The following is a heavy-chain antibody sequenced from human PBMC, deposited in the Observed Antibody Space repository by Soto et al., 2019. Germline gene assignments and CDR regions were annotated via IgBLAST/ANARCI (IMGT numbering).Heavy chain of an antibody. V-gene: IGHV4-4*02. CDR3: ATASGRYYYGSGSYFLY. D-gene: IGHD3-10*01. CDR1: GGSISSSNW. Sequence: SETLSLTCAVSGGSISSSNWWSWVRQPPGKGLEWIGEIYHSGSTNYNPSLKSRVTISVDKSKNQFSLKLSSVTAADTAVYYCATASGRYYYGSGSYFLYWGQGTLVTVSS. J-gene: IGHJ4*02. CDR2: IYHSGST.